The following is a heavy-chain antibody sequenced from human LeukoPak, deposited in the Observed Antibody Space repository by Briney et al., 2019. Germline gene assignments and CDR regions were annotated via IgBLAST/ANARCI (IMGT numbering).Heavy chain of an antibody. CDR1: GITLSNYG. V-gene: IGHV3-23*01. J-gene: IGHJ4*02. CDR3: AKRGVVIRVILVGFHKEAYYFDS. Sequence: GGSLRLSCAVSGITLSNYGMSWVRQAPGRGPEWVAGISGSGGSTNYADSVKGRFTISRDNPKNTLYLQMNSLTVEDTAVYFCAKRGVVIRVILVGFHKEAYYFDSWGQGALVTVSS. D-gene: IGHD3-22*01. CDR2: ISGSGGST.